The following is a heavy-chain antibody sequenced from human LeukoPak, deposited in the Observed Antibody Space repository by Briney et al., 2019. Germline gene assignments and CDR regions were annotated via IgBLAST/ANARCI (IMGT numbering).Heavy chain of an antibody. Sequence: GGSLRLSCAASGFTFSSYAMSWVRQAPGKGLEWVSAINGSGGSTYYAASVRRRFTISRDNSKNTPYLQMNSLCAEDTAVYYCAKDRIAVAAPSDSWGQGTPVTVSS. V-gene: IGHV3-23*01. J-gene: IGHJ4*02. CDR3: AKDRIAVAAPSDS. CDR2: INGSGGST. CDR1: GFTFSSYA. D-gene: IGHD6-19*01.